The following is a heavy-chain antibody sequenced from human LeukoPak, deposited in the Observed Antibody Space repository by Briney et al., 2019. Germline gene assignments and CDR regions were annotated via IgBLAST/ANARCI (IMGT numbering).Heavy chain of an antibody. D-gene: IGHD2-8*01. Sequence: SETLSLTCTVSGASISSYYWSWIRQPPGKGLEWIGYIYYSGYTNYNPSLKSRVTISVDTSKNQFSLKLSSVTAADTAVYYCARRYCTNGVYYYDYWGQGTLVTVSS. V-gene: IGHV4-59*08. J-gene: IGHJ4*02. CDR3: ARRYCTNGVYYYDY. CDR2: IYYSGYT. CDR1: GASISSYY.